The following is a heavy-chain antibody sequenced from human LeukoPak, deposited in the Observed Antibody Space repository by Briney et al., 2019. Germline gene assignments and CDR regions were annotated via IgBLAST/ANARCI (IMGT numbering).Heavy chain of an antibody. CDR1: GFTFTRFS. CDR2: IYSGGST. Sequence: GGSLRLSCAASGFTFTRFSMNWVRQAPGKGLEWVSVIYSGGSTYYADSVKGRFTISRDNSKNTLYLQMNSLRAEDTAVYYCARGATVVTHAYWGQGTLVTVSS. V-gene: IGHV3-53*05. J-gene: IGHJ4*02. D-gene: IGHD4-23*01. CDR3: ARGATVVTHAY.